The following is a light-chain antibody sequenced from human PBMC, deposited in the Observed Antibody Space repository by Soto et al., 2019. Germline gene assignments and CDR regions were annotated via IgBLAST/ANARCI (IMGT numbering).Light chain of an antibody. CDR2: SSN. CDR1: SSNIGRNY. J-gene: IGLJ2*01. V-gene: IGLV1-47*02. CDR3: ATWDDSLRGVL. Sequence: QSVLSQPRSASGTPGQRVTISCSGSSSNIGRNYVYWYQQLPGTAPKLLIYSSNQRPSGVPDRFSGSKSGTSASLAISGRRSEDEADYYCATWDDSLRGVLFGGGTKVTVL.